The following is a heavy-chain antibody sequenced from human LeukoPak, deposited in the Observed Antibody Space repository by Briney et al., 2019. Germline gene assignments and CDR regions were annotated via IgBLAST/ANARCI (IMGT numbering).Heavy chain of an antibody. V-gene: IGHV3-30*02. CDR2: ISYDRGNK. D-gene: IGHD6-13*01. J-gene: IGHJ4*02. Sequence: PGGSLRLSCAASGFSSSNYSMHWVRQAPGKGLEWVALISYDRGNKYYADSVNGRFTISRDKSKNTLYLQMTSLRAEDTAVYYCGTVRGPDSSRWYSDYWGQGTLVTVSS. CDR3: GTVRGPDSSRWYSDY. CDR1: GFSSSNYS.